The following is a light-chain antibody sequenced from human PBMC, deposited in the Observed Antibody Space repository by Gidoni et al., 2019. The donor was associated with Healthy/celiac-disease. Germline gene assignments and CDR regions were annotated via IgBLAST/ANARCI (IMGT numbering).Light chain of an antibody. CDR3: QQSYSTPWT. J-gene: IGKJ1*01. V-gene: IGKV1-39*01. Sequence: DIQMTQSPSSLSASVGDRVTITCRASQSISSYLNWYQQKPGKAPKLLIYAASSLQSGVPSRFSGSGSGKDLTITISRLQHEDFATYYCQQSYSTPWTFGQGTKVEIK. CDR1: QSISSY. CDR2: AAS.